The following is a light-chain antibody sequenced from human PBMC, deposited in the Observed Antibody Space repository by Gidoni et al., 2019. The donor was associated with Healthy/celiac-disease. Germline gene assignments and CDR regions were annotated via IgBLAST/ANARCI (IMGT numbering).Light chain of an antibody. CDR2: GAS. J-gene: IGKJ3*01. V-gene: IGKV3-20*01. CDR1: QSVSSSY. CDR3: QQYGSSPFT. Sequence: IVLTPSPGTLSLSPGERATLSCRASQSVSSSYLAWYQQKPGQAPRLLIYGASSRATGIPDRFSGSGYGTDFTLTISRLEPEDFAVYYCQQYGSSPFTFGPGTKVEIK.